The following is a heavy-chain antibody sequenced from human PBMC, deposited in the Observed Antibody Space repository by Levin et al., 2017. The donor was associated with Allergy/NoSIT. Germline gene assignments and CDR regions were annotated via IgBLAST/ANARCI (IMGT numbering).Heavy chain of an antibody. D-gene: IGHD6-13*01. CDR1: GFTFSSYG. CDR3: ARDGAADGRKLLYGVDV. CDR2: ISYNGRDK. J-gene: IGHJ6*02. V-gene: IGHV3-30*03. Sequence: GGSLRLSCAASGFTFSSYGMHWVRQAPGKGLDWVAVISYNGRDKYYGDSVKGRFTISRDNSKNTVDLQMNTLRTEDTAVYYCARDGAADGRKLLYGVDVWGQGTTVTVSS.